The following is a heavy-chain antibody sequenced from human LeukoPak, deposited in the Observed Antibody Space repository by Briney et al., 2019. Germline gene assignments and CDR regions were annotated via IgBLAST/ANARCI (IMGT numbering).Heavy chain of an antibody. V-gene: IGHV3-21*01. J-gene: IGHJ4*02. CDR1: GFIFSSYS. CDR3: ARGWSADYFDY. CDR2: ISSSSSYM. Sequence: PGGSLRLSCAASGFIFSSYSMNWVRQAPGKGLEWVSSISSSSSYMYYADSVKGRFTISRDNAKNSLYLQMDSLRAEDTAVYYCARGWSADYFDYWGQGILVTVSS. D-gene: IGHD2-15*01.